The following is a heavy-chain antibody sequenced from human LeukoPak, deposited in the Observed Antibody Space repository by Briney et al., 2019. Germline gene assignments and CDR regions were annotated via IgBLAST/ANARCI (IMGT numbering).Heavy chain of an antibody. CDR3: ARVPPQGVGWFDP. Sequence: SETLSLTCTVSGGSISSYYWSWIRQPAGKGLEWIGRIYTSGSANYNPSLKSRVTISVDKSKNQFSLKLSSVTAADTAVYYCARVPPQGVGWFDPWGQGTLVTVSS. V-gene: IGHV4-4*07. J-gene: IGHJ5*02. CDR2: IYTSGSA. D-gene: IGHD2-8*01. CDR1: GGSISSYY.